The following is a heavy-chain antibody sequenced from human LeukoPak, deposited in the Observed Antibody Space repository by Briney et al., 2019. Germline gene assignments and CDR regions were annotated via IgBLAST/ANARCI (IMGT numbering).Heavy chain of an antibody. CDR1: GYIFTSYY. D-gene: IGHD4-17*01. J-gene: IGHJ6*02. Sequence: ASVKVSCKASGYIFTSYYMHWVRQAPGQGLEWMGIINPSGGSTSYAQKFQGWVTMTRDTSISTAYMELSRLRSDDTAVYYCARELSGDFNHYYYYGMDVWGQGTTVTVSS. CDR2: INPSGGST. V-gene: IGHV1-46*01. CDR3: ARELSGDFNHYYYYGMDV.